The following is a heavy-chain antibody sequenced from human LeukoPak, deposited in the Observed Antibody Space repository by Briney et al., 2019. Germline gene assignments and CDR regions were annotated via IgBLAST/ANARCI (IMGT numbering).Heavy chain of an antibody. D-gene: IGHD6-13*01. V-gene: IGHV3-23*01. Sequence: PRGSLRLSCAASGFTFSTYAMIWVRQAPGKGLEWVSVIGGSGSYTYYADSVKGRFTISRDNSKDTLYLQMNSLRAEDTAVYYCARDWYDYWGQGTLVTVSS. CDR3: ARDWYDY. CDR1: GFTFSTYA. CDR2: IGGSGSYT. J-gene: IGHJ4*02.